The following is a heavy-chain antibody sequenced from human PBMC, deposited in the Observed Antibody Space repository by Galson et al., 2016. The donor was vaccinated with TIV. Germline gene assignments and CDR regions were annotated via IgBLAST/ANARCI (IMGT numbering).Heavy chain of an antibody. CDR3: ARQAAVVVGLTANWFHP. CDR1: GGSISSTTSY. J-gene: IGHJ5*02. Sequence: SETLSLTCTVSGGSISSTTSYWAWIRQPPGKGLEWIGTIYYSGSTYYNPSLKSRLTISVDTSKNQFSLTVRSVTAADTSVYYCARQAAVVVGLTANWFHPWGQGTLVTVSS. D-gene: IGHD2-15*01. V-gene: IGHV4-39*01. CDR2: IYYSGST.